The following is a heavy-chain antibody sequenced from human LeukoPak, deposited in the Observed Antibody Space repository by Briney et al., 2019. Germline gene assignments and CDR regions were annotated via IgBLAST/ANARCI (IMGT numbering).Heavy chain of an antibody. CDR2: IWYDGSNK. J-gene: IGHJ4*02. Sequence: GGSLRLSCAASGFTFSTYSMDGVRQAPGKGLEWVAVIWYDGSNKYYADSVKGRFTISRDNSKNTLYLQMNSLRAEDTAVYYCARGPHYHHSTGHFSYWGQGTLVTVSS. CDR3: ARGPHYHHSTGHFSY. V-gene: IGHV3-33*01. D-gene: IGHD3-22*01. CDR1: GFTFSTYS.